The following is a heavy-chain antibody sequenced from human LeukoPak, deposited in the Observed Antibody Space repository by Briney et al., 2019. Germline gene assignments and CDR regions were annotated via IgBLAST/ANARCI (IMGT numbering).Heavy chain of an antibody. CDR3: ARSWRHCSGDSCYPIDY. V-gene: IGHV1-2*02. Sequence: ASVKVSCKASGYTFTGYYMHWVRQAPGQGLEWMGWINPNSGGTNYAQKFQGRVTMTRDTSISTAYMELSRLRSDDTAVYYCARSWRHCSGDSCYPIDYWGQGTQVTVSS. D-gene: IGHD2-15*01. CDR1: GYTFTGYY. J-gene: IGHJ4*02. CDR2: INPNSGGT.